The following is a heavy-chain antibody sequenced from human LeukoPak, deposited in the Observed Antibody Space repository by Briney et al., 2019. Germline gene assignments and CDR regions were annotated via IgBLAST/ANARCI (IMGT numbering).Heavy chain of an antibody. CDR2: ISYDGSNK. D-gene: IGHD3-22*01. CDR1: GFTFSSYA. Sequence: GGSLRLSCAASGFTFSSYAMHWVRQAPGKGLEWVVVISYDGSNKYYADSVKGRFTISRDNSKNTLYLQMNSLRAEDTAVYYCARTGWPYDSSGYYLNGYWGQGTLVTVSS. V-gene: IGHV3-30-3*01. CDR3: ARTGWPYDSSGYYLNGY. J-gene: IGHJ4*02.